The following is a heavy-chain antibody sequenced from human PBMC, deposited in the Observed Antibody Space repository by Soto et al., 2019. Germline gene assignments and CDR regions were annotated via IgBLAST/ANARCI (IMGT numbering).Heavy chain of an antibody. V-gene: IGHV3-30-3*01. CDR2: ISYDGNTQ. D-gene: IGHD3-9*01. J-gene: IGHJ4*02. CDR3: AKETNAYEINF. CDR1: GFIFSGYA. Sequence: QVHLVESGGGVVQPGGSLRLSCAASGFIFSGYAMHWVRQAPGKGLEWVAVISYDGNTQYYADSVKGRFTVSRDNSNNMLYMEMNNLRDEDTAMYYCAKETNAYEINFWGQGTLVTVSP.